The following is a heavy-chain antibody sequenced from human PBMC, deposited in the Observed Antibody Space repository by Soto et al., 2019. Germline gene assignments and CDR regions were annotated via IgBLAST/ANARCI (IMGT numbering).Heavy chain of an antibody. D-gene: IGHD2-21*01. J-gene: IGHJ4*02. Sequence: RQAPGKGLGWVAEISGSGTSTYYAPSVKGRFIISSDSSKNTLYLRMYSLRAEDTAMYYCAKSLSALFSLGDFKYWGQGALVTVSS. CDR2: ISGSGTST. CDR3: AKSLSALFSLGDFKY. V-gene: IGHV3-23*01.